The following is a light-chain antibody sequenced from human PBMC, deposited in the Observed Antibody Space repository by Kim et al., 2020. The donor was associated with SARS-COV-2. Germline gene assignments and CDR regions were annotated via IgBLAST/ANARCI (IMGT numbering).Light chain of an antibody. J-gene: IGKJ1*01. CDR3: QQYSSFSQRGT. V-gene: IGKV1-5*03. Sequence: DIQMTQSPSTLSAAVGDTVHITCRASQSINSWLAWYQQKPGRAPKLLIYKASSLDGGVSSRFSGSGSGTEFTLTISSLRPDDSATYYCQQYSSFSQRGTFGQGTKVDIK. CDR2: KAS. CDR1: QSINSW.